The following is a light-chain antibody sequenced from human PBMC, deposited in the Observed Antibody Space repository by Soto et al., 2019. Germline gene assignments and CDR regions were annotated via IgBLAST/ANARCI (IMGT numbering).Light chain of an antibody. J-gene: IGLJ3*02. CDR2: DVR. CDR3: SSYTSSSTRV. CDR1: SSDVGGYNY. V-gene: IGLV2-14*01. Sequence: QSALTQPASVSGSPGHSITISCTGTSSDVGGYNYVSWCQQHPGKAPKLMIYDVRSRPSGVSNRFSGSKSGNTASLTISGLQAEDEADYYCSSYTSSSTRVFGGGTKLTVL.